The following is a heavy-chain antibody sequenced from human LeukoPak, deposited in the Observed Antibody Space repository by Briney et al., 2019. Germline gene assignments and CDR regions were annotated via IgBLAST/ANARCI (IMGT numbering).Heavy chain of an antibody. J-gene: IGHJ6*02. CDR3: ARGGEQVNFYGMDV. V-gene: IGHV1-18*01. CDR1: GYTFTSYG. CDR2: INANNGNT. Sequence: GASVKVSCKASGYTFTSYGITWVRQAPGQGLEWMGWINANNGNTNYAQNLQGRVTMTRDTSTSTAYMELRSLRSDDTAVYYCARGGEQVNFYGMDVWGQGTTVTVSS. D-gene: IGHD1-26*01.